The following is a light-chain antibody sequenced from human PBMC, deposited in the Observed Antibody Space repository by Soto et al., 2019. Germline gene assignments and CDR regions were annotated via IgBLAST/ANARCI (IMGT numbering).Light chain of an antibody. Sequence: QSVLTQPASVSGSPGQSITISCTGTSSDVGGYNLVSWYQQHPGKAPKVMIYEGSKRPSGVSNRFSGSKSGNTASLTISGLQAEDEVDYYCCSYAGSSTYVFGTGTKVTVL. CDR1: SSDVGGYNL. CDR3: CSYAGSSTYV. V-gene: IGLV2-23*01. J-gene: IGLJ1*01. CDR2: EGS.